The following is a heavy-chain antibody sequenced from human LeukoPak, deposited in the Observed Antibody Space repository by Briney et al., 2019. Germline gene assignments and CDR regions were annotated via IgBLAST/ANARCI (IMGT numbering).Heavy chain of an antibody. V-gene: IGHV3-48*03. CDR2: ISSSGSTI. CDR3: ARGKTTVTYEDAFDM. Sequence: GGSLRLSCAASGFTFSSYEMNWVRQAPGKGLEWVSYISSSGSTIYYADSVRGRFTISRDNAKNSLYLQMNSLRAEDTAVYYCARGKTTVTYEDAFDMRGQGTMVTVSP. J-gene: IGHJ3*02. D-gene: IGHD4-17*01. CDR1: GFTFSSYE.